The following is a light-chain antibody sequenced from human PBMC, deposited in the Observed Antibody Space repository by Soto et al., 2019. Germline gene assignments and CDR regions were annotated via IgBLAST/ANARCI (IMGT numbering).Light chain of an antibody. CDR2: GNS. J-gene: IGLJ7*01. V-gene: IGLV1-40*01. Sequence: QPVLTQPPSVSGAPGQRVTISCTGSSSNIGAGYDVHWYQQLPGTAPKLLMYGNSNRPLGVPDRFSGSKSGTSASLAITGLQAEDEADYYCQSFDSSLSGSRVFGAGTQLTVL. CDR1: SSNIGAGYD. CDR3: QSFDSSLSGSRV.